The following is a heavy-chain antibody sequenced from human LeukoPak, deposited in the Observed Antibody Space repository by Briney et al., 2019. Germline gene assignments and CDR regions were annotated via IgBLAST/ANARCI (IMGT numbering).Heavy chain of an antibody. CDR1: GDSFSSYH. V-gene: IGHV4-59*01. D-gene: IGHD3-16*01. J-gene: IGHJ1*01. CDR2: ISSSGST. Sequence: SETLSLTCTVSVSGDSFSSYHWSWLRQPPGKGLEWIGYISSSGSTSYNTSLKSRVTISVDTSKNQFSLKLSSVTAADTAVYYCARVGRGDHTWGSYSCDHWGQGTLVSVTS. CDR3: ARVGRGDHTWGSYSCDH.